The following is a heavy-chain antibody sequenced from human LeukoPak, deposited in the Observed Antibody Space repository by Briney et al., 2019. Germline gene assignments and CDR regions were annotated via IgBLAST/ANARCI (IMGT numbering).Heavy chain of an antibody. D-gene: IGHD6-19*01. Sequence: GGSLRLSCAASGFTFSSYAMSWVRQAPGKGLEWVSAISDSGDSTYYADSVKGRFTISRDNSKNTLYLQMNSLRAEDTAVYYCAKSLFGAKWGSTGIAVAGSFGYWGQGTLVTVSS. V-gene: IGHV3-23*01. CDR2: ISDSGDST. J-gene: IGHJ4*02. CDR3: AKSLFGAKWGSTGIAVAGSFGY. CDR1: GFTFSSYA.